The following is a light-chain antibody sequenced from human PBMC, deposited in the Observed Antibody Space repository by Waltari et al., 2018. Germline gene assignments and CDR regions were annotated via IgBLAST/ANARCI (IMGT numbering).Light chain of an antibody. CDR1: QSLSSY. Sequence: DIVLTQSPATLSLSPGERATLSCRASQSLSSYLAWYQQKPGQAPRLLIYDASSRATGIPARFSGSGSGTDFTLTISSIEPEDFAVYYCQQRRNWAFGGGTKVEIK. J-gene: IGKJ4*01. CDR2: DAS. CDR3: QQRRNWA. V-gene: IGKV3-11*01.